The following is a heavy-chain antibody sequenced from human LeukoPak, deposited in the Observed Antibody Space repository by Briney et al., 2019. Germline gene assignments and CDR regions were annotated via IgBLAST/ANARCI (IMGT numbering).Heavy chain of an antibody. D-gene: IGHD3-3*01. J-gene: IGHJ4*02. Sequence: GGSLRLSCAASGFTFSSYWMSWVRQAPGKGLEWVANIKQDGSEKYYVDSVKGRFTISRDNAKNSLYLQMNSLRAEDTAVYYCARGGHYDFWSGYLDYWGQGTLVTVSS. V-gene: IGHV3-7*01. CDR1: GFTFSSYW. CDR3: ARGGHYDFWSGYLDY. CDR2: IKQDGSEK.